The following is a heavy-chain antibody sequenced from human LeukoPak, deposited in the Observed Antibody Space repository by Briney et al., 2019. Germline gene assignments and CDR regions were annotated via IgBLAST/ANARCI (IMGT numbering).Heavy chain of an antibody. CDR2: IRYDGSNK. Sequence: GGSLRLSCAASGFTFNSYGIHWVRQAPGKGLEWVAFIRYDGSNKYYADSVKGRFTISRDNSKNTLYLQMNSLRAEDTAVYYCAKDLGDYYDSSGSYNWFDPWGQGTLVTVSS. CDR3: AKDLGDYYDSSGSYNWFDP. CDR1: GFTFNSYG. V-gene: IGHV3-30*02. J-gene: IGHJ5*02. D-gene: IGHD3-22*01.